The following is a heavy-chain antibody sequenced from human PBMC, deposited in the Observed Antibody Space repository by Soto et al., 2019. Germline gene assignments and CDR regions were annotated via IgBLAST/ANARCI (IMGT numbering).Heavy chain of an antibody. CDR2: INHSGST. CDR3: ARSRAVTFYYYYYGMDV. D-gene: IGHD4-4*01. CDR1: GGSFSGYY. J-gene: IGHJ6*02. Sequence: SETLSLTCAVYGGSFSGYYWSWIRQPPGKGLEWIGEINHSGSTNCNPSLKSRVTISVDTSKNQFSLKLSSVTAADTAVYYCARSRAVTFYYYYYGMDVWGQGTTVTVSS. V-gene: IGHV4-34*01.